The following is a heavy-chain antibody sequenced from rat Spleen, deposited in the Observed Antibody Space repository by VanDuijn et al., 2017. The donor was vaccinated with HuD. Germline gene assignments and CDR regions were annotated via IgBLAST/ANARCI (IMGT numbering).Heavy chain of an antibody. D-gene: IGHD1-3*01. V-gene: IGHV5-22*01. Sequence: EVQLVASGGGLVQPGRSLKLSCAASGFTFSDFYMAWVRQAPKKGLEWVASISYEGTGTYFGDSVKGRFTISRDNAKSTLYLQMNSLRSEDTATYYCARLLPPFAYWGQGTLVTVSS. CDR1: GFTFSDFY. CDR3: ARLLPPFAY. J-gene: IGHJ3*01. CDR2: ISYEGTGT.